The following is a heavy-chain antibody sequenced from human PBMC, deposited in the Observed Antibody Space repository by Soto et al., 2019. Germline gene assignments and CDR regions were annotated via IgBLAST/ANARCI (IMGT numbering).Heavy chain of an antibody. CDR3: GRVRLGGPMSTFDY. CDR1: GFTFSDHY. D-gene: IGHD3-10*01. CDR2: IRNKANSYFT. V-gene: IGHV3-72*01. J-gene: IGHJ4*02. Sequence: EVQLVESGGGLVQPGGSLRLSCAASGFTFSDHYMDWVCQAPGKGLEWVGRIRNKANSYFTQYAASVKGRFTISRDDSKNSLYLEMNSLKTEDTAVYYCGRVRLGGPMSTFDYWGQGILVTVSS.